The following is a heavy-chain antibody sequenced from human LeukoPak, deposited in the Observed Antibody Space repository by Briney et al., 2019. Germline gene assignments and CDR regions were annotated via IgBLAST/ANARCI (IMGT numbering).Heavy chain of an antibody. CDR3: ARGYCSSTGCYFNAFDI. V-gene: IGHV4-59*01. D-gene: IGHD2-2*01. Sequence: PSETLSLTCTVSGGSISSYYWSWIRQPPGKGLEWIGYIYYSGSTNYNPSLKSRVTISVDTSKNQFSLKLSSVTAADTAVYYCARGYCSSTGCYFNAFDIWGQGTMVTVSS. J-gene: IGHJ3*02. CDR2: IYYSGST. CDR1: GGSISSYY.